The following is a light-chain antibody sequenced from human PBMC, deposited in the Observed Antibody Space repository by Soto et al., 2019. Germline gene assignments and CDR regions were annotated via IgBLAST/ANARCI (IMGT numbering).Light chain of an antibody. CDR3: QQYNSYSYT. CDR1: QSISSW. V-gene: IGKV1-5*03. Sequence: DIQMTQSPSTLSASVGDRVTITCRASQSISSWLAWYQQKPGKAPKLLIYKASSLESGVPSRFSGSGSGTDFTLTIRSLQPDDFATYYCQQYNSYSYTFGQGTKLEIK. J-gene: IGKJ2*01. CDR2: KAS.